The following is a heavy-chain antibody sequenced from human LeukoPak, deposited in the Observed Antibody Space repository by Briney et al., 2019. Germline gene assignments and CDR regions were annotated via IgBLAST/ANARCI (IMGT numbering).Heavy chain of an antibody. CDR2: ISWDGGST. D-gene: IGHD2-8*01. J-gene: IGHJ6*03. CDR1: GFTLDDYA. V-gene: IGHV3-43D*03. Sequence: GGSLRLSCAASGFTLDDYAMHWVRQAPGKGLESVALISWDGGSTYYADSVKGRFTISTDNSKNSLYLQMNSLTAEDTALYYCAKDQWSRAPNSPLYYMDVWGKRTKVTVSS. CDR3: AKDQWSRAPNSPLYYMDV.